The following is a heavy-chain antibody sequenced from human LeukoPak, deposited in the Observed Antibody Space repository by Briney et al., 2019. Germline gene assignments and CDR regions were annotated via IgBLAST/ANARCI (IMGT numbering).Heavy chain of an antibody. V-gene: IGHV3-30*04. CDR3: ARAKYSTSGFDP. Sequence: GRSLRLSCGASGFTFSSYAMHWVRQAPGKGLEWVAVISYDGSNKYYADSVKGRFTICRDNSKNTLYLQMNSLRAEDTAVYYCARAKYSTSGFDPWGRGTLATVSS. CDR1: GFTFSSYA. D-gene: IGHD6-13*01. CDR2: ISYDGSNK. J-gene: IGHJ5*02.